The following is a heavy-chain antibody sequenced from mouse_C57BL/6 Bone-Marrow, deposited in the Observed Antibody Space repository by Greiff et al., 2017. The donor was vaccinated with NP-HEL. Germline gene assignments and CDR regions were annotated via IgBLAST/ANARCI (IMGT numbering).Heavy chain of an antibody. J-gene: IGHJ2*01. V-gene: IGHV1-81*01. CDR3: ARRGTTVVAEGYYFDY. CDR2: IYPRSGNT. D-gene: IGHD1-1*01. CDR1: GYTFTSYG. Sequence: VQLQQSGAELARPGASVKLSCKASGYTFTSYGISWVKQRTGQGLEWIGEIYPRSGNTYYNEKFKGKATLTADKSSSTAYMELRSLTSEDSAVYFCARRGTTVVAEGYYFDYWGQGTTLTVSS.